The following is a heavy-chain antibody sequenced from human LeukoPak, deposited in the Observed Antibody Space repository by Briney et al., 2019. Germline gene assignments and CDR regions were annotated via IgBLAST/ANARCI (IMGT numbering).Heavy chain of an antibody. CDR3: VKGGSSSHNWFDP. J-gene: IGHJ5*02. CDR1: GFTFRDFG. Sequence: PGVSLRLSCAASGFTFRDFGMHWVRQAPGKGLEWVAFIRNDGSKDYYPDSVKGRFTISRDNSRSTLDLQMHSLRIEDTAVYYCVKGGSSSHNWFDPWGQGILVTVSS. D-gene: IGHD6-13*01. CDR2: IRNDGSKD. V-gene: IGHV3-30*02.